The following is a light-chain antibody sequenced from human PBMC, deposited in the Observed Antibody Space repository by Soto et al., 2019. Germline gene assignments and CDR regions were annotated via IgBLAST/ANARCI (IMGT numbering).Light chain of an antibody. V-gene: IGKV1-39*01. CDR2: DAS. CDR1: QGISSA. J-gene: IGKJ5*01. CDR3: QQSYRTPPIT. Sequence: DIQMTQSPSTLSASVGDRVTITCRANQGISSALAWYQQKPGKAPKLLIYDASSLESGVPSRFSGSGSGTDFTLTISSLQPEDFATYYCQQSYRTPPITFGQGTRLEI.